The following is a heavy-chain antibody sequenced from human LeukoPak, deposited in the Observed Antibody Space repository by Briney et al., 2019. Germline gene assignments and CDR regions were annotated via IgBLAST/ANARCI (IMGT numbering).Heavy chain of an antibody. CDR1: GFTFSSFA. CDR3: ARNALLDY. D-gene: IGHD1-26*01. J-gene: IGHJ4*02. V-gene: IGHV3-30-3*01. CDR2: ISADGNNK. Sequence: PGGSLRLSCAASGFTFSSFAVHWVRRAPGKGLEWVAVISADGNNKYYADSVKGRFTISRNNSKNTVYLQMNSLRAEDTALYYCARNALLDYWGQGTLVTVSS.